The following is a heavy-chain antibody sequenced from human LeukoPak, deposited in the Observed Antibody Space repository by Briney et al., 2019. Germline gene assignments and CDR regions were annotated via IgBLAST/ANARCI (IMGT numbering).Heavy chain of an antibody. Sequence: ASVKVSCKASGYTFTSYDINWVRQATGQGLEWMGWMNPNSGNTGYAQKFQGRVTMTRNTSISTAYMELSSLRSEDTAVYYCARKITYYYGSGSYYKGDAFDIRGQGTMVTVSS. V-gene: IGHV1-8*01. CDR3: ARKITYYYGSGSYYKGDAFDI. CDR1: GYTFTSYD. CDR2: MNPNSGNT. D-gene: IGHD3-10*01. J-gene: IGHJ3*02.